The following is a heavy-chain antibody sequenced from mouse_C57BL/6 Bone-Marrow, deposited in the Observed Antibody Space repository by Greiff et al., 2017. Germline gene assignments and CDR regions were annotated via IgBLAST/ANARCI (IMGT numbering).Heavy chain of an antibody. D-gene: IGHD3-2*02. V-gene: IGHV1-50*01. Sequence: QVQLQQPGAELVKPGASVKLSCKASGYTFTSYWMQWVKQRPGQGLEWIGEIDPSDSYTNYNQKFKGKATLTVDTSSSTAYMQLSSLTSEDSAVYYCVTAQARAWFAFWGQGTLVTVSA. CDR1: GYTFTSYW. CDR3: VTAQARAWFAF. CDR2: IDPSDSYT. J-gene: IGHJ3*01.